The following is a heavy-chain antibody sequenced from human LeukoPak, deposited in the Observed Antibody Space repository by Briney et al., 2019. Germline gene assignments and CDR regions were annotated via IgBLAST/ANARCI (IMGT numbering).Heavy chain of an antibody. J-gene: IGHJ4*02. Sequence: PGESLKISCKGSGYRFTNYWIGWVRQMPGKGLEWMGIFYPGDSDTRYSPSFQGQVTISADKSINTAYLQWSSLKAPDTAMYYCVRQRGSGLLWYRESIDYWGQGTLVTVSS. CDR1: GYRFTNYW. V-gene: IGHV5-51*01. CDR2: FYPGDSDT. D-gene: IGHD2-21*01. CDR3: VRQRGSGLLWYRESIDY.